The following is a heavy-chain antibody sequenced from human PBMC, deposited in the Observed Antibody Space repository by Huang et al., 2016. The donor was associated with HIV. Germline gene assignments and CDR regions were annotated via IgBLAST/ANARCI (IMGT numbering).Heavy chain of an antibody. J-gene: IGHJ4*02. Sequence: QVQLQESGPGLVKPSETLSLTCTVSGGSISTHYWSWIRQPPGKGLEWIGSIDYSGSTHYSPSRKRRVTILLDTSKNQFSLRVNSVTAADTAMYYCARDHHDFWRGYRRMYFFDHWGQGTLVTVSS. CDR1: GGSISTHY. CDR2: IDYSGST. CDR3: ARDHHDFWRGYRRMYFFDH. V-gene: IGHV4-59*11. D-gene: IGHD3-3*01.